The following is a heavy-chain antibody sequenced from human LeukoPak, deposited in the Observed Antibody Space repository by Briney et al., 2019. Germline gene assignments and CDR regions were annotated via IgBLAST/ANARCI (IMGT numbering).Heavy chain of an antibody. J-gene: IGHJ6*03. CDR3: ARNTVYISSYYYYYYMDV. CDR2: INHSGST. CDR1: GGSFSGYY. D-gene: IGHD6-13*01. V-gene: IGHV4-34*01. Sequence: PSETLSLTCAVYGGSFSGYYWSWIRQPPGKGLEWIGEINHSGSTNYNPSLKSRVSISVDTSKNQFSLKLSSVTAADTAVYYCARNTVYISSYYYYYYMDVWGKGTTVTVSS.